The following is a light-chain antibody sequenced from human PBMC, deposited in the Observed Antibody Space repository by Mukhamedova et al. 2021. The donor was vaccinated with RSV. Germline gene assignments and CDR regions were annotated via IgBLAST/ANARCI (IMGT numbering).Light chain of an antibody. CDR2: DVR. CDR3: SSYSSISTYWL. V-gene: IGLV2-14*03. CDR1: GTDIGGYNY. Sequence: GTGTDIGGYNYVSWYQHHPGKAPQLIMYDVRSRPSGVSACFSGSKSGNTASLTISGLQLEDEAHYYCSSYSSISTYWLFGGGTTLT. J-gene: IGLJ3*02.